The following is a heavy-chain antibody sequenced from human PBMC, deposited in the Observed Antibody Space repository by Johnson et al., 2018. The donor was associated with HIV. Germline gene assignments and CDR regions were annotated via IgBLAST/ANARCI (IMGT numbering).Heavy chain of an antibody. CDR1: GFTFSSYG. CDR3: ARIGLPYYYGSGSYSHDAFDI. Sequence: VQLVESGGGVVQPGRSLRLSCAASGFTFSSYGMHWVRQAPGKGLQWLATISYDGSDTYFADSVKRRFTIFRANSKNTVYLQLNSLRVEDTAVYYCARIGLPYYYGSGSYSHDAFDIWGQGTMVTVSS. CDR2: ISYDGSDT. D-gene: IGHD3-10*01. J-gene: IGHJ3*02. V-gene: IGHV3-30*03.